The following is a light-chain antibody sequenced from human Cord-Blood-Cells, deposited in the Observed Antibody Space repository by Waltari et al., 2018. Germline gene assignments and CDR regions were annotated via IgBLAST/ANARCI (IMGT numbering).Light chain of an antibody. J-gene: IGLJ1*01. V-gene: IGLV2-14*01. Sequence: QSALTQPASVSGSPGQSITISCTGTSSDVGGYNYVSWYQQHPGKVPKLMIYDVSKRPSGXSNRFSGSRSGNTASLTISGLQAEDEADYYCSSYTSSSTYVFGTGTKVTVL. CDR2: DVS. CDR3: SSYTSSSTYV. CDR1: SSDVGGYNY.